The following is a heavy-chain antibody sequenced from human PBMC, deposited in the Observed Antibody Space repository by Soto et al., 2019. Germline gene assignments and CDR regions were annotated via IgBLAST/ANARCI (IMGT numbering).Heavy chain of an antibody. D-gene: IGHD3-10*01. CDR3: AREGHYYGSGSYSTFDY. V-gene: IGHV1-69*04. J-gene: IGHJ4*02. Sequence: SVKVSCKASGGTFSSYTISWVRQAPGQGLEWMGRIIPILGIANYAQKFQGRVTITADKSTSTAYMELSSLRSEDTAVYYCAREGHYYGSGSYSTFDYWGQGTLVTVSS. CDR2: IIPILGIA. CDR1: GGTFSSYT.